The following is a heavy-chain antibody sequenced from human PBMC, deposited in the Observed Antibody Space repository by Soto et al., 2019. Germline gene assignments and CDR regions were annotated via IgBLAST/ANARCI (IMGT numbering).Heavy chain of an antibody. D-gene: IGHD2-2*01. Sequence: PGGSLRLSCTGSGFTFGNSAISWSRQAPGKGLEWVGVIRSKAYGETKDYAASVKGRFTILRDDSKSIAYLQMNSLQSEDTGVYYCTRYTSTSRYSYFGMDVWGHGTTVTVSS. V-gene: IGHV3-49*03. CDR2: IRSKAYGETK. CDR1: GFTFGNSA. J-gene: IGHJ6*02. CDR3: TRYTSTSRYSYFGMDV.